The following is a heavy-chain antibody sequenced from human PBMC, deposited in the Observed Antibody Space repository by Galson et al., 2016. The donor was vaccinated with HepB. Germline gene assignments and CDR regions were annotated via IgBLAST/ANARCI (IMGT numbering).Heavy chain of an antibody. CDR2: ISYDGSNK. CDR3: AKVMGRSYNDYVPPFDP. D-gene: IGHD4/OR15-4a*01. J-gene: IGHJ5*02. CDR1: GFTFSTYG. V-gene: IGHV3-30*18. Sequence: SLRLSCAASGFTFSTYGMHWVRQAPGKGLEWVAVISYDGSNKYYADSVKGRFTISRDNSENTLYLHMNRLRGEDTAVYSCAKVMGRSYNDYVPPFDPWGQGALVTVSS.